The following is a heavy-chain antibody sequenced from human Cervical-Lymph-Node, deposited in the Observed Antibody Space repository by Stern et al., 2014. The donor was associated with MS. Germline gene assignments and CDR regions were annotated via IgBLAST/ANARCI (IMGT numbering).Heavy chain of an antibody. CDR3: ARPLYDFWSGSQYGMDV. J-gene: IGHJ6*02. CDR2: ISAYNGNT. D-gene: IGHD3-3*01. Sequence: VQLVQSGAEVKKPGASVKVSCKASGYTFTSYGISWVRQAPGQGLERMGWISAYNGNTNYAQKLQGRVTMTTDTSTSTAYMELRSLRSDDTAVYYCARPLYDFWSGSQYGMDVWGQGTTVTVSS. V-gene: IGHV1-18*01. CDR1: GYTFTSYG.